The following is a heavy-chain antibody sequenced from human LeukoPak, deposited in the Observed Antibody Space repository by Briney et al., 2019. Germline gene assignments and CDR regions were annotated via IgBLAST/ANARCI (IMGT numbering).Heavy chain of an antibody. J-gene: IGHJ4*02. Sequence: GGSLRLSCAASGFTFSDYYMSWIRQAPGKGLEWVSYISSSGSTIYYADSVKGRFTISRDNAKNSLYLQMNSLRAEDTAVYYCARNGDVDIVATIFAYWGQGTLVTVSS. V-gene: IGHV3-11*04. CDR2: ISSSGSTI. CDR3: ARNGDVDIVATIFAY. CDR1: GFTFSDYY. D-gene: IGHD5-12*01.